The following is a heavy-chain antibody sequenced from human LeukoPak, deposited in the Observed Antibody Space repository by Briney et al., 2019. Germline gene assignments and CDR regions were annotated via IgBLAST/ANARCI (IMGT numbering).Heavy chain of an antibody. V-gene: IGHV3-7*01. D-gene: IGHD3-16*01. CDR3: ARDSLTKGGDY. Sequence: PGGSLRLSCVASGFTFSSYWMSWVRQAPGKGLEWVANIKVDGSEEYYVDSVKGRFTISRDNAKNSLYLQMNSLRAEDTALYYCARDSLTKGGDYWGQGILVTVSS. J-gene: IGHJ4*02. CDR2: IKVDGSEE. CDR1: GFTFSSYW.